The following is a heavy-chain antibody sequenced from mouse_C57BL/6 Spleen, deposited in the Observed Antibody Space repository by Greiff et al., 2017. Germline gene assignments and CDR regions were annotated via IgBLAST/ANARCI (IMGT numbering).Heavy chain of an antibody. CDR3: ARGGYAMDE. J-gene: IGHJ4*01. CDR2: IYPRSGNN. Sequence: QVQLQQSGAELARPGASVKLSCKASGYTFTSYGISWVKQSTGQGLEWIGEIYPRSGNNYYTEKFKGKATLTADKSDSTAYMELRSLTSEDSAVYFCARGGYAMDEWGQGTSVTVTS. V-gene: IGHV1-81*01. CDR1: GYTFTSYG.